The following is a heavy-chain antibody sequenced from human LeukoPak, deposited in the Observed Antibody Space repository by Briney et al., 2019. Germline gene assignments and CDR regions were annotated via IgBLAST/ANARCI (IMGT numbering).Heavy chain of an antibody. D-gene: IGHD1-20*01. Sequence: GASVKVSCRASGYTFTGYYMHWVRQAPGQGLEWMGWINPNSGGTNYAQKFQGRVTMTRDTPISTAYMELSRLRSDDTAVYYCARGHLTGRGYFDYWGQGTLVTVSS. V-gene: IGHV1-2*02. CDR3: ARGHLTGRGYFDY. CDR1: GYTFTGYY. J-gene: IGHJ4*02. CDR2: INPNSGGT.